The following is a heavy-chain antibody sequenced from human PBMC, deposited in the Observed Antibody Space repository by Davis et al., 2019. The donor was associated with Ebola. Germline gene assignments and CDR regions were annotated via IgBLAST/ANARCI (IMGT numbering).Heavy chain of an antibody. Sequence: PGGSLRLSCAVYGGSFSGYYWGWLRQPPGKGLEWIGEINHSGSTNYNPSLKSRVTISVDTSKNQFSLKLSSVTAADTAVYYCARDDGYSNPLGQGTLVTVSS. CDR1: GGSFSGYY. CDR3: ARDDGYSNP. V-gene: IGHV4-34*01. D-gene: IGHD6-13*01. J-gene: IGHJ5*02. CDR2: INHSGST.